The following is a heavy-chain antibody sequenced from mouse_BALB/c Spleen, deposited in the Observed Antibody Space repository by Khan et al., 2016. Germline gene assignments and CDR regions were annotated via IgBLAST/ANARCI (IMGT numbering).Heavy chain of an antibody. CDR2: ISYSGST. V-gene: IGHV3-2*02. D-gene: IGHD2-10*01. CDR1: GYSITSDYA. Sequence: VQLKESGPGLVKPSQSLSLTCTVTGYSITSDYAWNWFRQFPGNKLEWRGYISYSGSTRYYPSLKSRISITRDTSRNQFFLQLNSVTTEDTATYYCARTPTAYYAMDYWGQGTSVTVSS. CDR3: ARTPTAYYAMDY. J-gene: IGHJ4*01.